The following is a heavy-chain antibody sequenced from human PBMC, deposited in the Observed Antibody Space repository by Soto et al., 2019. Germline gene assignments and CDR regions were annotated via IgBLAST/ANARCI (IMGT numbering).Heavy chain of an antibody. D-gene: IGHD1-26*01. V-gene: IGHV1-2*04. J-gene: IGHJ5*02. CDR2: INPNSGGT. CDR3: ARASSGSYSNWFDP. Sequence: ASVKVSCKASGYTFTGYYMHWVRQAPGQRLEWMGWINPNSGGTNYAQKFQGWVTMTRDTSISTAYMELSRLRSDDTAVYYCARASSGSYSNWFDPWGQGTLVTVSS. CDR1: GYTFTGYY.